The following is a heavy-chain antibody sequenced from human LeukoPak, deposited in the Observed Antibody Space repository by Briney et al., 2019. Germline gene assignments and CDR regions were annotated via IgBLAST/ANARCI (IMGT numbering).Heavy chain of an antibody. CDR3: ARNVGYCSSTSCFRRYYYMDV. CDR1: GYTFTSYG. V-gene: IGHV1-18*01. D-gene: IGHD2-2*01. J-gene: IGHJ6*03. Sequence: ASVKVSCKASGYTFTSYGISWVRQAPGQGLEWMGWISAYNGNTNYAQKLQGRVTMTTDTSTSTAYMELRSLRSDDTAVYYCARNVGYCSSTSCFRRYYYMDVWGKGTTVTISS. CDR2: ISAYNGNT.